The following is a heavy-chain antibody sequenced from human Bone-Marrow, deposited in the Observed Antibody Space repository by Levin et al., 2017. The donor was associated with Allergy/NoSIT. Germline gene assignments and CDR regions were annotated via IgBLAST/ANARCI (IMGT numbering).Heavy chain of an antibody. CDR3: ARPDGGSAFHPLDY. J-gene: IGHJ4*02. V-gene: IGHV5-10-1*01. Sequence: GESLKISCKASGYKFTTSWITWVRQMPGKGLEWMGRIDPSDSYTNYSPSFEGHVTISVDRSINTAYLQWSSLRASDTGIYYCARPDGGSAFHPLDYWGQGTLVTVSS. CDR2: IDPSDSYT. CDR1: GYKFTTSW. D-gene: IGHD1-14*01.